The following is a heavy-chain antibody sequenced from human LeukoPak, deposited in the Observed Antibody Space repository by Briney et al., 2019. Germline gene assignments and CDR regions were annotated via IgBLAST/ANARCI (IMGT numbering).Heavy chain of an antibody. V-gene: IGHV1-18*01. D-gene: IGHD6-6*01. Sequence: ASVKVSCKASGYTFTSYGISWVRQAPGQGLEWMGWISAYSGNTNYAQKLQGRVTMTTDTSTSTAYMELRSLRSDDTAVYYCARGNVAARPGSLFDYWGQGTLVTVSS. CDR1: GYTFTSYG. CDR3: ARGNVAARPGSLFDY. J-gene: IGHJ4*02. CDR2: ISAYSGNT.